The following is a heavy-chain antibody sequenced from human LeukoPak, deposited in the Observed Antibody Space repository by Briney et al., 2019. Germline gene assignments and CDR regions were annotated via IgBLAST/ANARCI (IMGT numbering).Heavy chain of an antibody. CDR1: GFTFYDYA. Sequence: PGGSLRLSCVASGFTFYDYAMHWVRQAPGKGLEWVSGLSWNGGTIDYADSVRGRFTISRDNARNSLYLQMNSLRPEDTALYYCTKDLYSDGVRGSFDCWGQGTLVTVSS. CDR2: LSWNGGTI. J-gene: IGHJ4*02. D-gene: IGHD2-8*02. V-gene: IGHV3-9*01. CDR3: TKDLYSDGVRGSFDC.